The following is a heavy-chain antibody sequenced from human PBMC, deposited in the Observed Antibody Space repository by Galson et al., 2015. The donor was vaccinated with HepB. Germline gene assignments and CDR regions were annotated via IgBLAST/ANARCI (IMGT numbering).Heavy chain of an antibody. Sequence: SLRLSCAASGFTFSSYNIHWVRQAPGKGLEWVSYISTSRDSIYYADSVKGRFTISRDNSKNSLYLQMNSLSADDTAVYYCAREWGGWGGYLYFYNGMDVWGQGTTVTVSS. V-gene: IGHV3-48*04. CDR2: ISTSRDSI. CDR1: GFTFSSYN. D-gene: IGHD3-16*01. CDR3: AREWGGWGGYLYFYNGMDV. J-gene: IGHJ6*02.